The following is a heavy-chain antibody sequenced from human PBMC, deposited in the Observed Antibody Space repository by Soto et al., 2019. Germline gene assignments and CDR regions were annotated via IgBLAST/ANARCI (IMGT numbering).Heavy chain of an antibody. CDR3: GKGLGYTRLNGPPDY. CDR1: GFTFSSYA. J-gene: IGHJ4*02. CDR2: LNGGGDIT. D-gene: IGHD5-12*01. Sequence: EVQLLESGGSLVQPGTSLRLSCAASGFTFSSYAMNWVRQAPGKGLEWVSALNGGGDITYYADSVRGRFTISRDNSKNTLYLQMNSLRAEDTAVYYCGKGLGYTRLNGPPDYWGQGTLVTVSS. V-gene: IGHV3-23*01.